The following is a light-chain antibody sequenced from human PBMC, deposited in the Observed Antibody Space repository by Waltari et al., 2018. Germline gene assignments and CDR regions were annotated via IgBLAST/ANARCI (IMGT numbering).Light chain of an antibody. CDR1: NIGSRR. V-gene: IGLV3-21*02. CDR2: DDS. CDR3: QVWNTSADHAV. J-gene: IGLJ2*01. Sequence: SSVLTQSPSLSVAPGQTARITCGANNIGSRRVHWYQQKAGQAPILVVFDDSDRPSGIPERFSGSNSGNTATLTISRVEAGDEADYSCQVWNTSADHAVFGGGTRLTVL.